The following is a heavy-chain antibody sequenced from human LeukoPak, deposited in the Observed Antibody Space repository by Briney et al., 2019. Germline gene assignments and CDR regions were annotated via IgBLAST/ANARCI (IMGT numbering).Heavy chain of an antibody. Sequence: GASVKVSCKASGYTFTSYGISWVRQAPGQGLEWMGIINPSGGSTSYAQKFQGRVTMTRDMSTSTVYMELSSLRSEDTAVYYCARGGYYLRPFSYYMDVWGKGTTVTVSS. CDR1: GYTFTSYG. J-gene: IGHJ6*03. CDR2: INPSGGST. V-gene: IGHV1-46*01. D-gene: IGHD3-22*01. CDR3: ARGGYYLRPFSYYMDV.